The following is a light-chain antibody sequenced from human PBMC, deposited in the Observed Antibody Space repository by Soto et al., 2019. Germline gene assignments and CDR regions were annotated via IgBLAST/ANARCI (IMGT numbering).Light chain of an antibody. CDR1: SSNIGAGYD. J-gene: IGLJ2*01. CDR3: QSYDSRLSVV. Sequence: QLVLTQPPSVSGAPGQRVTISCTGSSSNIGAGYDVHWYQQLPGTAPKLLMYGNSNRPSGVPDRFSGSKSGTSASLAITGLQAEDEADYYCQSYDSRLSVVFGGGTKVTVL. CDR2: GNS. V-gene: IGLV1-40*01.